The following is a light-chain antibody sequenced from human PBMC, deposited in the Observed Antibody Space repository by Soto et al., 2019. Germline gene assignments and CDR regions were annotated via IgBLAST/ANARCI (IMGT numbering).Light chain of an antibody. CDR3: QQYDNLPPYT. CDR2: DAS. J-gene: IGKJ2*01. V-gene: IGKV1-33*01. CDR1: QDISNY. Sequence: DIQMTQSPSSLSASVGDRVTITCQASQDISNYLNWYQQKPGKAPKLLIYDASNLETGVPSRFSGCGSWTDFTFTISRLQPEDIATDYCQQYDNLPPYTFGQGTKLEIK.